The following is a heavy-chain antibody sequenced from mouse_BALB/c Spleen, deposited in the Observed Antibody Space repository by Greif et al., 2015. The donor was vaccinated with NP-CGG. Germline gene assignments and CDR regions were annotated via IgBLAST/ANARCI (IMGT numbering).Heavy chain of an antibody. V-gene: IGHV1-67*01. CDR1: GYTFTDYA. D-gene: IGHD2-2*01. CDR3: ARDYGYDVGTYFDY. J-gene: IGHJ2*01. CDR2: ISTYYGNT. Sequence: VQLQQSGPELVRPGVSVKISCKGSGYTFTDYAMHWVKQSHAKSLEWIGVISTYYGNTNYNQKFKGKATMTVVKSSSTAYMELARLTSEDSAIYYCARDYGYDVGTYFDYWGQGTTLTVSS.